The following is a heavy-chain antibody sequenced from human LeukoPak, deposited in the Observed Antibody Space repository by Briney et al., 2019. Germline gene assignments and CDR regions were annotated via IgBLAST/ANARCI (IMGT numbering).Heavy chain of an antibody. CDR3: ASSGSYRFDY. CDR1: GFMFSSNW. D-gene: IGHD1-26*01. CDR2: IKEDGTET. J-gene: IGHJ4*02. V-gene: IGHV3-7*01. Sequence: GGSLRLSCAASGFMFSSNWMSWVRLAPGKGLEWVANIKEDGTETYYVDSVKGRFTISRDNAKNSLYLQMNSLRDEDTAVYYCASSGSYRFDYWGQGTLVTVSS.